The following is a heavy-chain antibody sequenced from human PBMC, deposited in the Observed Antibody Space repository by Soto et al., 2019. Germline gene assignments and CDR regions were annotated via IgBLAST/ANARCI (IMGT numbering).Heavy chain of an antibody. CDR3: ARVEAAAANGVDV. CDR2: IYYSGST. J-gene: IGHJ6*02. V-gene: IGHV4-31*03. D-gene: IGHD6-13*01. CDR1: GGSISRGGFY. Sequence: QVQLQESGPGLVKPSQTLSLTCTVSGGSISRGGFYWSWIRQHPGKGLEWIGYIYYSGSTYYKPSLQSRVTISVDTSKNQFSLKLSAVTAADTDLYYCARVEAAAANGVDVWGQGPTVTVSS.